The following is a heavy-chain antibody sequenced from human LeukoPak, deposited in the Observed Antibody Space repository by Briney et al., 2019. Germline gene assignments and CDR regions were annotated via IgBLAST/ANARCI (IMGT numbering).Heavy chain of an antibody. V-gene: IGHV4-4*07. CDR1: GGSISSYY. D-gene: IGHD4-17*01. Sequence: SETLSLTCTVSGGSISSYYWSWIRQPAGKGLEWIGRIYTSGSTNYNPSLKSRVTMSVDTSKNQFSLKLSSVTAADTAVYYCARDQTTVTVLVGFDPWGQGTLVTVSS. CDR2: IYTSGST. CDR3: ARDQTTVTVLVGFDP. J-gene: IGHJ5*02.